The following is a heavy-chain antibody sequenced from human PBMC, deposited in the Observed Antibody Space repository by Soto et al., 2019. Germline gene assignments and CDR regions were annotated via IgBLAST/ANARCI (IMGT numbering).Heavy chain of an antibody. J-gene: IGHJ2*01. CDR3: ARVRRSGSLCWYFDL. Sequence: SETLSLTCTVSGGSISSYYWSWIRQPAGKGLEWIGRIYTSGSTNYNPSLKSRVTMSVDTSKNQFPLKLSSVTAADTAVYYCARVRRSGSLCWYFDLWGRGTLVTVSS. CDR2: IYTSGST. V-gene: IGHV4-4*07. D-gene: IGHD1-26*01. CDR1: GGSISSYY.